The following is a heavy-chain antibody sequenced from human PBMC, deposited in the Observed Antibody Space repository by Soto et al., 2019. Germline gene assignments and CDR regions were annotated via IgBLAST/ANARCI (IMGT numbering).Heavy chain of an antibody. Sequence: QVQLVQSGAEVKKPGSAVKVSCKASGGTFSSYAISWVRQAPGQGLEWMGGIIPIFGTANYAQKFQGRVTITADESTSTAYMELSSLRSEDTAVYYCARDLQRQLGNQNWFDPWGQGTLVTVSS. V-gene: IGHV1-69*01. CDR3: ARDLQRQLGNQNWFDP. D-gene: IGHD6-6*01. CDR1: GGTFSSYA. CDR2: IIPIFGTA. J-gene: IGHJ5*02.